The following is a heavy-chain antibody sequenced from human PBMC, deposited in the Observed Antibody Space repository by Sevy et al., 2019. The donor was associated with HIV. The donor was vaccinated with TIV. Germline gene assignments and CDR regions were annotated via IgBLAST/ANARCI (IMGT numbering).Heavy chain of an antibody. Sequence: GGSLRLSCIGSGFSFSYYGIHWVRQSPGKGLDWVALISHDGINEYYADSVKGPFTISRDNSKNTVYLEMNSLRNEDTAIYFCANAYSGSYSHSYLYALDVWGQGTTVTVSS. CDR2: ISHDGINE. CDR1: GFSFSYYG. J-gene: IGHJ6*02. CDR3: ANAYSGSYSHSYLYALDV. V-gene: IGHV3-30*18. D-gene: IGHD1-26*01.